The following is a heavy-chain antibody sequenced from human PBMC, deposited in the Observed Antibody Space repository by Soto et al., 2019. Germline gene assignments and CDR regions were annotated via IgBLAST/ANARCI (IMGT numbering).Heavy chain of an antibody. CDR2: IIPIFGTT. J-gene: IGHJ5*02. V-gene: IGHV1-69*12. Sequence: QVQLVQSGAEVKKPGSSVKVSCKASGGTFSNYAISWVRQAPGRGLERVGGIIPIFGTTNFAQKFQGRVTITADESTTTAYMELSGLRSEDTAVYYCARDGGRDGYFGNWLDPWGQGTLVTVSS. CDR3: ARDGGRDGYFGNWLDP. CDR1: GGTFSNYA. D-gene: IGHD5-12*01.